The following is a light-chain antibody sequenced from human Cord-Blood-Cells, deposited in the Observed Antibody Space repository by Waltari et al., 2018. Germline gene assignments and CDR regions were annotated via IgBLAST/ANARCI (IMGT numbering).Light chain of an antibody. CDR2: DVT. CDR3: SSYTSSSTVV. J-gene: IGLJ2*01. CDR1: SRAVGGYNY. Sequence: QSALTQPASLSGSPGPSIPIPCTGTSRAVGGYNYVPWYQQHPGKAPKIMIYDVTNRPSGVSNRFSGSKSGNTASLTISGLQAEDEADYYCSSYTSSSTVVFGGGTKLTVL. V-gene: IGLV2-14*01.